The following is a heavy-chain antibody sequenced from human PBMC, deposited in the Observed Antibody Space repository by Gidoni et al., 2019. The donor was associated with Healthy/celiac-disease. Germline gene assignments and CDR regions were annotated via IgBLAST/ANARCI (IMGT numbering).Heavy chain of an antibody. J-gene: IGHJ4*02. CDR2: IYYSGSS. Sequence: QLQLQESGPGLVKPSETLSLTCTVSGGSISSSSYYWGWIRQPPGKGLVWIGGIYYSGSSYYNPSLKSRVTISVDTSKTQFSLKLSSVTAADTAVYYCARESPFYDSSGYYFSCWGQGTLVTVSS. CDR3: ARESPFYDSSGYYFSC. CDR1: GGSISSSSYY. D-gene: IGHD3-22*01. V-gene: IGHV4-39*07.